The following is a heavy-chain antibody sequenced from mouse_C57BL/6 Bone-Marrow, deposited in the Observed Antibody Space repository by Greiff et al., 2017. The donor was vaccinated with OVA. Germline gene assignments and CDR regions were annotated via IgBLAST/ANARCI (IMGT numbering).Heavy chain of an antibody. CDR1: GFNIKDDY. V-gene: IGHV14-4*01. J-gene: IGHJ2*01. Sequence: EVQLQQSGAELVRPGASVKLSCTASGFNIKDDYMHWVKQRPEQGLEWIGWIDPENGDTEYASKFQGKATITADTSSNTAYLQLSSLTSEDTAVYYCTPYGNYVDYWGQGTTLTVSS. CDR3: TPYGNYVDY. D-gene: IGHD2-1*01. CDR2: IDPENGDT.